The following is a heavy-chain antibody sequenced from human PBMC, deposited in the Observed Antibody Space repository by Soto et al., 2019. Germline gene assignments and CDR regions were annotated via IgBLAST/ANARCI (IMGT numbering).Heavy chain of an antibody. CDR2: ISSGSGGI. CDR1: GFTFSAFG. Sequence: EVQLVESGGNLVQPGGSLRLSCAASGFTFSAFGMNWVRQAPGKGLEWVAYISSGSGGIYYADSVEGRFTISRDSSERSLYLQMNSLRDEDTAVYFCAREGYQLQSGRFYHNSGMDVWCQGTTVTVSS. D-gene: IGHD2-2*01. CDR3: AREGYQLQSGRFYHNSGMDV. V-gene: IGHV3-48*02. J-gene: IGHJ6*02.